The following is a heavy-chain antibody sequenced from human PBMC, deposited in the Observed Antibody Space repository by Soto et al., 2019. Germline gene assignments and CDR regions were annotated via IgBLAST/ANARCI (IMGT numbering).Heavy chain of an antibody. V-gene: IGHV5-10-1*01. J-gene: IGHJ6*02. D-gene: IGHD6-13*01. Sequence: GESLKISCKGSGYSFTSYWISWVRQMPGKGLEWMGRIDPSDSYTNYSPSFQGHVTISADKSISTAYLQWSSLKASDTAMYYCARHFRSIAAAGPYGMDVWGQGTTVTVSS. CDR1: GYSFTSYW. CDR3: ARHFRSIAAAGPYGMDV. CDR2: IDPSDSYT.